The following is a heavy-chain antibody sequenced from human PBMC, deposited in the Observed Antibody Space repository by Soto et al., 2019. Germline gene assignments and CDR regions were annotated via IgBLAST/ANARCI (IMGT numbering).Heavy chain of an antibody. CDR1: GYTFTSSG. Sequence: ASVKVSCKASGYTFTSSGISWVRQAPGQGLEWMGWISAYNGNTNYAQKLQGRVTMTTDTSTSTAYMELRSLRSDDTAVYYCARSITIFGVVPADYYMDVWGKGTTVTVSS. D-gene: IGHD3-3*01. V-gene: IGHV1-18*01. CDR3: ARSITIFGVVPADYYMDV. J-gene: IGHJ6*03. CDR2: ISAYNGNT.